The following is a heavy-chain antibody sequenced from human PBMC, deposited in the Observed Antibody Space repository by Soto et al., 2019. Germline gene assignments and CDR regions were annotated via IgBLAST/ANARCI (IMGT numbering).Heavy chain of an antibody. CDR3: ARYFRGSGRYFFDY. CDR2: INQDGGGT. D-gene: IGHD6-19*01. Sequence: GSLRLSCVASGFTFISSFMGWVRQAPGKGLEWVANINQDGGGTYYVDSVEGRFTISRDNAKDSLYLQMNSLRGEETAVYYCARYFRGSGRYFFDYWGQGTLVTVSS. CDR1: GFTFISSF. J-gene: IGHJ4*02. V-gene: IGHV3-7*03.